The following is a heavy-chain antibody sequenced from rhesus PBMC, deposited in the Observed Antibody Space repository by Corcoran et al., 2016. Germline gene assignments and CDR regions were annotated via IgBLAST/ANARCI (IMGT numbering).Heavy chain of an antibody. V-gene: IGHV3-100*02. CDR1: GFTFSSYG. CDR3: TRGSNYVDDY. D-gene: IGHD4-23*01. J-gene: IGHJ4*01. CDR2: ISESGGTT. Sequence: DVQLVESGGGLVKPGGSLRLSCVASGFTFSSYGMNWVRQAPGKGLELVSGISESGGTTYYADSVRGRFTISRDNAKNSLFLQMNSLRAEDTAVYYCTRGSNYVDDYWGQGVLVTVSS.